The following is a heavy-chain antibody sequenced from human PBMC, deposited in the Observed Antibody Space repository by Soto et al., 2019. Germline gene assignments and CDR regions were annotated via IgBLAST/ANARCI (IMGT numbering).Heavy chain of an antibody. CDR1: GFTFSSYA. J-gene: IGHJ3*02. CDR2: ISGSGGST. V-gene: IGHV3-23*01. CDR3: AKDHGTVVVVAATGDAFDI. Sequence: GGSLRLSCAASGFTFSSYAMSWVRQAPGKGLEWVSAISGSGGSTYYADSVKGRFTISRDNSKNTLYLQMNSLRAEDTAAYYCAKDHGTVVVVAATGDAFDIWGQGTMVTVSS. D-gene: IGHD2-15*01.